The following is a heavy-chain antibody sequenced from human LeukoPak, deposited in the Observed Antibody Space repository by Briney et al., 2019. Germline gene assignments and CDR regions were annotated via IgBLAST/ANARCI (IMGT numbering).Heavy chain of an antibody. CDR3: ARASRSSSWTDYFDY. CDR1: VFTFSSYW. V-gene: IGHV3-33*08. CDR2: IWYDGSNK. D-gene: IGHD6-6*01. Sequence: PGGSLRLSCAASVFTFSSYWMHWVRQAPGKGLEWVAVIWYDGSNKYYADSVKGRFTISRDNSKNTLYLQMNSLRAEDTAVYYCARASRSSSWTDYFDYWGQGTLLTVSS. J-gene: IGHJ4*02.